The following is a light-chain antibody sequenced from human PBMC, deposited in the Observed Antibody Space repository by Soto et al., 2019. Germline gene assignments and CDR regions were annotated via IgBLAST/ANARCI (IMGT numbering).Light chain of an antibody. CDR3: QQRRNWPPTIT. J-gene: IGKJ5*01. V-gene: IGKV3-11*01. Sequence: EIVLTQSPATLSLSPGERATLSCRASQSVSSYLAWYQQQPGQAPRLLLYDASNRATGIPARFSGSGSGTDFTLTISSLEPEDFAVYYCQQRRNWPPTITFGQGTRLEIK. CDR1: QSVSSY. CDR2: DAS.